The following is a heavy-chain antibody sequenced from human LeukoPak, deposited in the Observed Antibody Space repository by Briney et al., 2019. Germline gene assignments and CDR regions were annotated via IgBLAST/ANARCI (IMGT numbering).Heavy chain of an antibody. V-gene: IGHV3-30*04. CDR3: ARGGLIAAAGYNWSDP. CDR1: GFTFSSYA. J-gene: IGHJ5*02. CDR2: ISYDGTNK. Sequence: GRSLRLSCAASGFTFSSYAMHWVRQAPGKGLEWVAVISYDGTNKYYADSVKGRFTFSRDNSKNTLYLQMNSLRAEDTAVYYCARGGLIAAAGYNWSDPWGQGTLVTVSS. D-gene: IGHD6-13*01.